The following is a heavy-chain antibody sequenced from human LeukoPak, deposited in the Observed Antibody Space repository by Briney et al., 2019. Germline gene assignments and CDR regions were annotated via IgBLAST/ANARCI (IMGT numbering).Heavy chain of an antibody. CDR2: INHSGST. V-gene: IGHV4-34*01. CDR3: ARGLWPRGYSYGYYFDY. J-gene: IGHJ4*02. D-gene: IGHD5-18*01. Sequence: SETLSLTCAVYGGSFSGYYWSWIRQPPGKGLEWIGEINHSGSTNYNPSLKSRVTISVDTSKNQFSLKLSSVTAADTAVYYCARGLWPRGYSYGYYFDYWGQGTLVTVSS. CDR1: GGSFSGYY.